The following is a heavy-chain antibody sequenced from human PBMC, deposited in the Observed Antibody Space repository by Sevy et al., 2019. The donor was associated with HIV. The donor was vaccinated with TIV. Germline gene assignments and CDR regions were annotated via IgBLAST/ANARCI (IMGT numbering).Heavy chain of an antibody. CDR1: GIIFTTSG. D-gene: IGHD3-9*01. J-gene: IGHJ6*02. CDR3: AKDFTGYNGMDV. CDR2: ISYDGRNK. Sequence: GGSLRLSCAVSGIIFTTSGMHWVRQAPGKGLEWVAVISYDGRNKFYGDSVKFRFTISRDNSKNMLFLQMNSLRAEDTAVYYCAKDFTGYNGMDVWGQGTMVTVSS. V-gene: IGHV3-30*18.